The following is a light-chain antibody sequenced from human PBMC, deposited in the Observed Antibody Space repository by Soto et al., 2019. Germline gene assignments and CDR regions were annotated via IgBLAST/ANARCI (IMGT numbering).Light chain of an antibody. Sequence: PGYRVPLSCRASQTVSSSSLTWCQQKPGQAPGLLIYGASTRATAIPARFSGSGSGTEFTLTISSLQSEDFAVYYCQQHGSSPITFGQGTRLEIK. CDR2: GAS. J-gene: IGKJ5*01. V-gene: IGKV3-20*01. CDR1: QTVSSSS. CDR3: QQHGSSPIT.